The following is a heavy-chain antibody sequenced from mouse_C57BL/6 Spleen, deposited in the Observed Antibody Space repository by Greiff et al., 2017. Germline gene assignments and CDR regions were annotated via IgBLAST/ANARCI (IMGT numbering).Heavy chain of an antibody. D-gene: IGHD1-1*01. J-gene: IGHJ1*03. CDR1: GFTFSSYG. V-gene: IGHV5-6*01. CDR2: ISSGGSYT. CDR3: ARDYYGSSSHWYFDV. Sequence: EVMLVESGGDLVKPGGSLKLSCAASGFTFSSYGMSWVRQTPDKRLEWVATISSGGSYTYYPDSVKGRFTISRDNAKNTLYLQMSSLKSEDTAMYYCARDYYGSSSHWYFDVWGTGTTVTVSS.